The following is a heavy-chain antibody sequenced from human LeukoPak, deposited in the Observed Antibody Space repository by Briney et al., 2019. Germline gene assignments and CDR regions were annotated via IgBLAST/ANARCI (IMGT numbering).Heavy chain of an antibody. V-gene: IGHV1-69*02. Sequence: SVKVSCEASGGTFSSYTISWVRQAPGQGLEWMGRIIHIRGIANYAQKFQGRVTITADKSTSTAYMELSSLRSEDTAVYYCARSGSVRTGIVGATGYFYWGQGTLVTVSS. CDR1: GGTFSSYT. CDR2: IIHIRGIA. CDR3: ARSGSVRTGIVGATGYFY. J-gene: IGHJ4*02. D-gene: IGHD1-26*01.